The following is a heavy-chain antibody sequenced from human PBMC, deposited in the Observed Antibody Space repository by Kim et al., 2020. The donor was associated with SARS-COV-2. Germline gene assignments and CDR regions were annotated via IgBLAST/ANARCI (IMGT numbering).Heavy chain of an antibody. CDR1: GYTFTSYA. CDR2: INTNTGNP. D-gene: IGHD5-18*01. V-gene: IGHV7-4-1*02. CDR3: ARARIQLWFGDAFDI. Sequence: ASVKVSCQASGYTFTSYAMNWVRQAPGQGLEGMGWINTNTGNPTYAQGFTGRFVFPLNTSVSTAYLQSSSLKAEDTAGYYCARARIQLWFGDAFDIWGQGTMVTVSS. J-gene: IGHJ3*02.